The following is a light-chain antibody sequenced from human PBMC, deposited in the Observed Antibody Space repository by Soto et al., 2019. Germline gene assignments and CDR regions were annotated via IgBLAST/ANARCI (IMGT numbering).Light chain of an antibody. J-gene: IGLJ1*01. Sequence: QSALTQPASVSGSPGQSITISCTGTSSDVGLYDYVSWYQQHPGKAPQLMIYAVSNRPSGVSNRFSASKSSNTASLFISGLQAEDEADYYCSSYTSDSSYVFGSGTKLTVL. CDR1: SSDVGLYDY. CDR2: AVS. CDR3: SSYTSDSSYV. V-gene: IGLV2-14*01.